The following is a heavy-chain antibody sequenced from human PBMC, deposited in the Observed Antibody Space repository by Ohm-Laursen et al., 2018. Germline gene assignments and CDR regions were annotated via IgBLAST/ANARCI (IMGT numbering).Heavy chain of an antibody. J-gene: IGHJ4*02. CDR3: ARVSLRFLEWLQN. Sequence: SLRLSCAASGFTFSSYGLNWVRQAPGKGLEWVSYISSSSTPINYADSVRGRFTISRDNAKNSLNLQMNSLRAEDTAVYYCARVSLRFLEWLQNWDQGTLVTVSS. CDR2: ISSSSTPI. D-gene: IGHD3-3*01. V-gene: IGHV3-48*01. CDR1: GFTFSSYG.